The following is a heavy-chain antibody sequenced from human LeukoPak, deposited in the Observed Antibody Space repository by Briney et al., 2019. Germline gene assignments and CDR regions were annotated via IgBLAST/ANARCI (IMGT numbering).Heavy chain of an antibody. CDR1: GGTFSSYA. CDR2: IIPIFCTA. CDR3: ARGPVPAAIDYFDY. V-gene: IGHV1-69*05. Sequence: ASVKVSCKASGGTFSSYAISWVRQAPGQGLEWMGGIIPIFCTANYAQKFQGRVTITTDESTSTAYMELSSLRSEDTAVYYCARGPVPAAIDYFDYWGQGTLVTVSS. D-gene: IGHD2-2*02. J-gene: IGHJ4*02.